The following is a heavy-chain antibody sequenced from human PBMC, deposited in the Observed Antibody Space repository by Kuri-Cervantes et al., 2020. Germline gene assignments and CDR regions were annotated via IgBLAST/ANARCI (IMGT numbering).Heavy chain of an antibody. J-gene: IGHJ4*02. CDR3: ASAAGSSWLIDY. V-gene: IGHV1-2*02. CDR2: INPNSGGT. CDR1: GYTFTGYY. Sequence: ASVQVSCKASGYTFTGYYMHWVRQAPGQGLEWMGWINPNSGGTNYAQKFQGRVTMTRDTSISTAYMELSRLRSDDTAVYYCASAAGSSWLIDYWGQGTLVTVSS. D-gene: IGHD6-13*01.